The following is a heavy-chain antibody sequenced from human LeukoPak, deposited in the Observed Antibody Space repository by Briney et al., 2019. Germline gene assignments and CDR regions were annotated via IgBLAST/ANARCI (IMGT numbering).Heavy chain of an antibody. J-gene: IGHJ4*02. CDR1: GGSISSSSYC. Sequence: SETLSLTCTVSGGSISSSSYCWGWIRQPPGKGLEWIGSIYYSGSTYYNPSLKSRVTISVDTSKNQFSLKLSSVTAADTAVYYCARQFLYCSSTSCYDYWGQGTLVTVSS. V-gene: IGHV4-39*01. D-gene: IGHD2-2*01. CDR2: IYYSGST. CDR3: ARQFLYCSSTSCYDY.